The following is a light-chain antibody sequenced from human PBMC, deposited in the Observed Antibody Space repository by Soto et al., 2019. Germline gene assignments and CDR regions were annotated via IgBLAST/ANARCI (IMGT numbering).Light chain of an antibody. CDR2: DVT. Sequence: QSALTQPRSVSGSPGQSVTISCTGTSSDVGGYSYVSWYQQHPGKAPKLMIYDVTTLHSGIPYRFSGSKSCNTASLTISGLQAEYEADYCRFSYAGSYTFVFGTGTKLTVL. J-gene: IGLJ1*01. V-gene: IGLV2-11*01. CDR3: FSYAGSYTFV. CDR1: SSDVGGYSY.